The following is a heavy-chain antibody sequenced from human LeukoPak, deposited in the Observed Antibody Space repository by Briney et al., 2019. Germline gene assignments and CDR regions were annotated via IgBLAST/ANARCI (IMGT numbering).Heavy chain of an antibody. D-gene: IGHD2-15*01. V-gene: IGHV3-74*01. CDR2: INPDGSDT. CDR1: GFTLSSNW. Sequence: GGSLRLSCVASGFTLSSNWMHWVRQAPGKGPVWVSRINPDGSDTSYADSVKGRFTISRDNAKNTLYLQMNNLRAEDTAVYYCVRDRGVVLVAYNWFDPWDQGTRVTVSS. J-gene: IGHJ5*02. CDR3: VRDRGVVLVAYNWFDP.